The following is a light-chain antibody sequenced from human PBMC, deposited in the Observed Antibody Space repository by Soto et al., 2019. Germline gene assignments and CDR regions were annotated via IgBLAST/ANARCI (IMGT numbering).Light chain of an antibody. V-gene: IGKV3-15*01. CDR2: AAS. CDR3: QQYTEWPPWT. J-gene: IGKJ1*01. Sequence: EIVLTQSPGTLSLSPGERATLSCRASQSVSSSYLAWYQQKPGQAPRLLIYAASTRATGIPTRFSGSGSGTEFTLTISSLQSEDFAVYYCQQYTEWPPWTFGQGTKVDIK. CDR1: QSVSSSY.